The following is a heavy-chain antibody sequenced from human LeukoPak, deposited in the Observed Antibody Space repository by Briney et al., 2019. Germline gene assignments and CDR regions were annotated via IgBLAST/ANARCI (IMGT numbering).Heavy chain of an antibody. D-gene: IGHD3-22*01. CDR1: GGSISSYY. V-gene: IGHV4-59*01. CDR3: ARGAPPPMILVELFDY. CDR2: IYYSGST. Sequence: SETLSLTCTVSGGSISSYYWSWIRQPPGKGLEWIGYIYYSGSTNYNPSLKSRVTISVDTSKNQFSLKLSSVTAADTAVYYCARGAPPPMILVELFDYWGQGTLVTVSS. J-gene: IGHJ4*02.